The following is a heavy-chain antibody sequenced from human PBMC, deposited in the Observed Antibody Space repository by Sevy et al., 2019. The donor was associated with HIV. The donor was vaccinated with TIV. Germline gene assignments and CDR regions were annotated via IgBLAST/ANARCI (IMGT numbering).Heavy chain of an antibody. D-gene: IGHD5-18*01. Sequence: GGSLRLSCVASGFTFSGSWMTWVRQAPGKGLERIAFINEDGSRLGYGDSVRGRFTFSRENTKNSLYLQMNSLRAEDTAVYCCARDRAYSALDYWGQGTLVTVSS. CDR2: INEDGSRL. CDR3: ARDRAYSALDY. V-gene: IGHV3-7*01. J-gene: IGHJ4*02. CDR1: GFTFSGSW.